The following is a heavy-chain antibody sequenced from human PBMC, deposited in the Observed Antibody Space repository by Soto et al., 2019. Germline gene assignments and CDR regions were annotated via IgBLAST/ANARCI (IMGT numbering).Heavy chain of an antibody. CDR3: ARDQGDYDFSSGSSGWFDP. V-gene: IGHV4-31*03. Sequence: SETLSLTCTFSGGSISSGGYYWSWIRQHPGKGLEWIGSIYYSGTTHYNPSLKSRVSISVDTSKNQFSLKVNSVTAADTAVYYCARDQGDYDFSSGSSGWFDPWGQGVLVTVSS. CDR1: GGSISSGGYY. D-gene: IGHD3-3*01. J-gene: IGHJ5*02. CDR2: IYYSGTT.